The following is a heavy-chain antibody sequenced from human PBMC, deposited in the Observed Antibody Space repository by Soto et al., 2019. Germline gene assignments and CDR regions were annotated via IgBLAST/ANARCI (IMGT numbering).Heavy chain of an antibody. CDR1: GFTFINPW. V-gene: IGHV3-15*01. CDR3: IGTYSGPSMRFDY. D-gene: IGHD5-12*01. Sequence: EVQLVESGGGLVRPGGSLKLPCPASGFTFINPWLTWVRQAPGRGREWVGGVKSKTDGGTIDYAAPGKDRFTISRDDSKNTLYLQMNSLKTEDTAVYYCIGTYSGPSMRFDYWGQGTLVTVSS. CDR2: VKSKTDGGTI. J-gene: IGHJ4*02.